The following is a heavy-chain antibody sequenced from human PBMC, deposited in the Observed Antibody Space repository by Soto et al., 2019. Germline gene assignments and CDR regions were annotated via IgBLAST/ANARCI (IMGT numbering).Heavy chain of an antibody. CDR3: ASSMGATVTTRYYYGMDV. CDR1: GYTFTGYY. D-gene: IGHD4-17*01. CDR2: INPNSGGT. Sequence: ASVKVSCKASGYTFTGYYMHWVRQAPGQGLEWMGWINPNSGGTNYAQKFQGWVTMTRDTSITTAYMELSRLRSDDTAVYYCASSMGATVTTRYYYGMDVWGQGTTVTVSS. V-gene: IGHV1-2*04. J-gene: IGHJ6*02.